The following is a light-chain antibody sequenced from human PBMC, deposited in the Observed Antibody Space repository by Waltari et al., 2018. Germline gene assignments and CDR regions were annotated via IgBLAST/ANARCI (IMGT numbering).Light chain of an antibody. CDR2: EVS. J-gene: IGLJ1*01. CDR1: SSDVGGFNR. CDR3: SSFSSSSIRYV. V-gene: IGLV2-14*01. Sequence: QSALTQPASVSGSPGQSIPISCTGNSSDVGGFNRVSWYQQHPGRAPKFMIYEVSNRPSGVSDRFSGSKSGNTASLTISGLQAEDEADYYCSSFSSSSIRYVFGIGTKVTVL.